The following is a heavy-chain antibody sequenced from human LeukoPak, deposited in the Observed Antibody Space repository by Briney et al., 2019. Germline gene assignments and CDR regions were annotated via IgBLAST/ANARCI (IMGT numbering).Heavy chain of an antibody. V-gene: IGHV3-11*06. D-gene: IGHD3-10*01. Sequence: SGGSLRLSCEVSGFTFSDHYMSWIRQAPGKRLEWVSYISSGSTYTNYADSVEGRFTISRDNAKNSLYLQMNSLRAEDTAVYYCVRESSYGSGSYDYWGQGTVVTVSS. CDR1: GFTFSDHY. CDR3: VRESSYGSGSYDY. J-gene: IGHJ4*02. CDR2: ISSGSTYT.